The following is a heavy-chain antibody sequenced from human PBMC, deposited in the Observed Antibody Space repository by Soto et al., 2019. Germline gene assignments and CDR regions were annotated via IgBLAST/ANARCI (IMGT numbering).Heavy chain of an antibody. CDR1: GYTFTSYA. D-gene: IGHD3-9*01. CDR2: INAGNGNT. J-gene: IGHJ5*02. Sequence: SVKVSCKASGYTFTSYAMHWVRQAPGQRLEWMGWINAGNGNTKYSQKFQGRVIMTTDTSLSTAYMELRGLRSDDMAVYYCARFDWLSAWFDPWGQGTLVTVSS. V-gene: IGHV1-3*01. CDR3: ARFDWLSAWFDP.